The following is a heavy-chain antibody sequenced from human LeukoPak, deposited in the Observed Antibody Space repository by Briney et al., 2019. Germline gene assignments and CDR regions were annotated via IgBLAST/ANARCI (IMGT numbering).Heavy chain of an antibody. V-gene: IGHV4-34*01. CDR3: ARGPRVLPRQQLARHYYGMDV. Sequence: SETLSLTCAVYGGSFSGYYWSWIRQPPGKGLEWIGEINHSGSTNYNPSLKSRVTISVDTSKNQFSLKLSSVTAADTAVYYCARGPRVLPRQQLARHYYGMDVWGQGTTVTVSS. CDR1: GGSFSGYY. D-gene: IGHD6-13*01. CDR2: INHSGST. J-gene: IGHJ6*02.